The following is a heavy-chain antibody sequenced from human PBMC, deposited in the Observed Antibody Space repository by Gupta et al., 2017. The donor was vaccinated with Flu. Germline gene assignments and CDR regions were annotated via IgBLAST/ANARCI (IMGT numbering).Heavy chain of an antibody. D-gene: IGHD2-15*01. J-gene: IGHJ6*02. CDR1: GFTISSYA. Sequence: EVQLLESGGGLVQPGGSLRLSCAASGFTISSYAMSWVRQAPGKGLEWVSAISGSGGSTYYADSVKGRFTISRDNSKNTLYLQMNSLRAEDTAVYYCAKSEVGPYYYYGMDVWGQGTTVTVSS. CDR2: ISGSGGST. V-gene: IGHV3-23*01. CDR3: AKSEVGPYYYYGMDV.